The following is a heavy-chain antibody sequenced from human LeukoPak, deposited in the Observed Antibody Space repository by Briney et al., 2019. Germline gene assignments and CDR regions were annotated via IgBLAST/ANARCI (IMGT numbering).Heavy chain of an antibody. V-gene: IGHV1-8*01. D-gene: IGHD2-21*02. Sequence: ASVKVSCKASGYTSTSYDISWVRQATGQGLEWMGWMNPDNGYKAYAQKFQGRVTMTRDTSTSTVYMELSSLRSEDTAVYYCARDHYHKIHSVMVTAPDYWGQGTLVIVSS. J-gene: IGHJ4*02. CDR2: MNPDNGYK. CDR3: ARDHYHKIHSVMVTAPDY. CDR1: GYTSTSYD.